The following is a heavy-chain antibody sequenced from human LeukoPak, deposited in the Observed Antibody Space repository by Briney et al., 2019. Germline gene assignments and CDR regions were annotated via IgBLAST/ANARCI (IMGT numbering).Heavy chain of an antibody. D-gene: IGHD1-26*01. CDR1: GYSFTSYW. Sequence: GESLKISCKGSGYSFTSYWIGWVRQMPGKGLEWMGIIYPGDSDTRYSPSFQGQVTISADKSISTAYLQWSSLKASDTAMYYCARPCREDSDRWENAFDIWGQGTMVTVSS. V-gene: IGHV5-51*01. CDR3: ARPCREDSDRWENAFDI. CDR2: IYPGDSDT. J-gene: IGHJ3*02.